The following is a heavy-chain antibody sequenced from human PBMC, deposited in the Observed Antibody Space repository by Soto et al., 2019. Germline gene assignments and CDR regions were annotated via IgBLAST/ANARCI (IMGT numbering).Heavy chain of an antibody. J-gene: IGHJ5*02. CDR3: ARVYSSDLLWFGSCWFDP. CDR2: INHSGST. Sequence: TSETLSLTCAVYGGSFSGYYWSWIRQPPGKGLEWIGEINHSGSTNYNPSLKSRVTISVDTSKNQFSLKLSSVTAADTAVYYCARVYSSDLLWFGSCWFDPWGQGTLVTVSS. V-gene: IGHV4-34*01. D-gene: IGHD3-10*01. CDR1: GGSFSGYY.